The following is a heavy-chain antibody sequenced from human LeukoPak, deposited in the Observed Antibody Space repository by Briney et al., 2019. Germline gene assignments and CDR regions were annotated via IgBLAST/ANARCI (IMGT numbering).Heavy chain of an antibody. D-gene: IGHD6-19*01. CDR2: IYYSGST. CDR1: GGSISSYY. CDR3: ARDRAAGNIDP. Sequence: SETLSLTCTVSGGSISSYYWSWIRQPPGKGLEWIGYIYYSGSTNYNPSLKSRVTISVDTSKNQLSLKLSSVTAADTAVYYCARDRAAGNIDPWGQGTLVTVSS. V-gene: IGHV4-59*01. J-gene: IGHJ5*02.